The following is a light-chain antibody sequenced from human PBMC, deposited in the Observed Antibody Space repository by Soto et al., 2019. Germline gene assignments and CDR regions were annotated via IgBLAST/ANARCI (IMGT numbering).Light chain of an antibody. J-gene: IGLJ1*01. V-gene: IGLV2-18*02. CDR2: EVS. Sequence: QSVLTQPPSVSGSPGQSVTISCTGTSSDVGSYNRVSWYQQPPGTAPKLMIYEVSNRPSGVPDRFSGSKSGNTASLTISGLQPEDEADYYCNSYTSRSTXVFGTGTKVTVL. CDR1: SSDVGSYNR. CDR3: NSYTSRSTXV.